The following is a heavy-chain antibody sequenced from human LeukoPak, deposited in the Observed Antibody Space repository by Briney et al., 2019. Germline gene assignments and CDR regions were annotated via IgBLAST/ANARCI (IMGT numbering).Heavy chain of an antibody. Sequence: PSETLSLTCAVYGGSFSGYYWSWIRQPPGKGLEWIGEINHSGSTNYNPSLKSRITISVDTSKNQFSLKLSSVTAADTAVYYCARRRLLWFGELSRTHFDYWGQGTLVTVSS. CDR1: GGSFSGYY. V-gene: IGHV4-34*01. CDR3: ARRRLLWFGELSRTHFDY. CDR2: INHSGST. D-gene: IGHD3-10*01. J-gene: IGHJ4*02.